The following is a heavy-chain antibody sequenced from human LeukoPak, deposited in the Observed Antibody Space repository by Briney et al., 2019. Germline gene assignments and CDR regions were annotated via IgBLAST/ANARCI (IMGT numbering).Heavy chain of an antibody. CDR1: GFTFNRHH. D-gene: IGHD3-10*01. Sequence: GGSLRLSCEVSGFTFNRHHMHWVRQAPGKGLVWVSFIKSDGSVTAYADSVKGRFTVSRDNAKNTMVLQVNSLRAEDTAVYFCARGSSAGSGTAYVMFDHWGQGILVTVSS. CDR2: IKSDGSVT. CDR3: ARGSSAGSGTAYVMFDH. J-gene: IGHJ4*02. V-gene: IGHV3-74*01.